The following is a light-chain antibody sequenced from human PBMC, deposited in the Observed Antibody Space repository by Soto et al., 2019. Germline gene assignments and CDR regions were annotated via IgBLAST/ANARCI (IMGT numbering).Light chain of an antibody. CDR3: QQLRMYPST. V-gene: IGKV1-5*03. CDR2: KAS. J-gene: IGKJ4*01. Sequence: DIQMTQSPSTLSASVGDRVTITCRASQSISSWLAWYQQKPGKAPKLLIYKASSLESGVPSRFSGSGSRTEFTLTISSLQPDDFATYYCQQLRMYPSTFGGGTKVDIK. CDR1: QSISSW.